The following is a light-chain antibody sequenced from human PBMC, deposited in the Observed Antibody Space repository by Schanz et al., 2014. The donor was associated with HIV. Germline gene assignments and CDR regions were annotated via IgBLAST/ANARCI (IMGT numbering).Light chain of an antibody. CDR3: QQYHLWPVT. V-gene: IGKV3-15*01. Sequence: EIVVTQSPATLSVSPGEGATLSCRSSQHINSNLAWYHQKPGQAPKLLIYDTSTRATGVPARFSGSRSGTEFSLTINSLQSEDFAVYFCQQYHLWPVTFGQGTRLDIK. J-gene: IGKJ5*01. CDR1: QHINSN. CDR2: DTS.